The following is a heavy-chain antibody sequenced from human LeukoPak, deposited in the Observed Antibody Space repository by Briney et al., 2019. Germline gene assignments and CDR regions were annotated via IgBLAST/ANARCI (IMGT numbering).Heavy chain of an antibody. Sequence: GAAVKVSCKASGDTSTSYYMQWVRQAPGQGLEWMGIIRPNGGSTGYAQKLQGRVTMTRDTSTTTVYMELSSLRSEDTAIYYCARDRGRGNWSPGYYFDYWGQGTVVTVSS. D-gene: IGHD1-1*01. J-gene: IGHJ4*02. CDR2: IRPNGGST. CDR1: GDTSTSYY. V-gene: IGHV1-46*01. CDR3: ARDRGRGNWSPGYYFDY.